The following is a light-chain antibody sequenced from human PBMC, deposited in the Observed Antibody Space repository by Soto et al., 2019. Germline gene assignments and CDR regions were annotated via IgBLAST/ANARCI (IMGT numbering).Light chain of an antibody. V-gene: IGLV2-14*03. CDR3: SSYTTSSTLDVV. CDR2: DVS. CDR1: SSDVGSYNY. J-gene: IGLJ2*01. Sequence: QSALTQPASVSGSPGQSITISCTGTSSDVGSYNYVSWHQQHPDKAPKLMIYDVSDRPSGVSNRFSGSKSGNTASLTISGLQAEDEADYYCSSYTTSSTLDVVFGGGTKLTVL.